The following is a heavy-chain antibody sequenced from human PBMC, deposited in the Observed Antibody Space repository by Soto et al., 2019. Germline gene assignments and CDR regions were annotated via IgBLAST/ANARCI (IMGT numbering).Heavy chain of an antibody. CDR1: GDSVSSNSAA. Sequence: SQTLSLNCSISGDSVSSNSAAWNWIRQSPSIGLEWLGRTYYRYKWYNDYAVSVKSRITINPDTSKNQFSLQLNSVTPEDTPVYYCARDKPLLELFHLKSYFHXWGQGTPGPVSX. J-gene: IGHJ4*02. D-gene: IGHD3-3*01. V-gene: IGHV6-1*01. CDR2: TYYRYKWYN. CDR3: ARDKPLLELFHLKSYFHX.